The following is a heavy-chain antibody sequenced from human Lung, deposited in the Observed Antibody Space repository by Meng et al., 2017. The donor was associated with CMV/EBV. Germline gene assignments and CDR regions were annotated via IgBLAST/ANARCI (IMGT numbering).Heavy chain of an antibody. CDR2: INPSGGST. J-gene: IGHJ4*02. V-gene: IGHV1-46*01. CDR3: ARKPVLGAMDY. Sequence: ASVKVSCKASGYTFTSYYMHWVRQAPGQGLEWMGIINPSGGSTSYAQKFQGRVTMTRDTSTSTAYMELSSLRSEDTAVYYCARKPVLGAMDYWGQGTLVTVSS. D-gene: IGHD5-12*01. CDR1: GYTFTSYY.